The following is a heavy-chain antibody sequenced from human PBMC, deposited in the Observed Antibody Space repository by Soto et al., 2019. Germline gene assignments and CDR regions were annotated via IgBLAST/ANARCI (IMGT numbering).Heavy chain of an antibody. D-gene: IGHD7-27*01. Sequence: LRLSCAASGFTFSSYAMSWVRQAPGKGLEWVSAISGSGGSTYYADSVKGRFTISRDNSKNTLYLQMNSLRAEDTAVYYCAKRDRELGWFDPWGQGALVTVPQ. V-gene: IGHV3-23*01. CDR3: AKRDRELGWFDP. CDR1: GFTFSSYA. J-gene: IGHJ5*02. CDR2: ISGSGGST.